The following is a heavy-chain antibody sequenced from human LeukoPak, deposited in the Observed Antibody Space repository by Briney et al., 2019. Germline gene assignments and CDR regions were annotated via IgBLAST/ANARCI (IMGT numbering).Heavy chain of an antibody. V-gene: IGHV3-33*01. CDR3: ARDQSDYDFWSGYYD. Sequence: GRSLRLSCAASGFTFSSYGMHWVRQAPGKGLEWVAVIWYDGSNKYYADSVKGRFTISRDNSKNTLYLQMNSLRAEDTAVYYCARDQSDYDFWSGYYDWGQGTLVTVSS. CDR2: IWYDGSNK. CDR1: GFTFSSYG. J-gene: IGHJ4*02. D-gene: IGHD3-3*01.